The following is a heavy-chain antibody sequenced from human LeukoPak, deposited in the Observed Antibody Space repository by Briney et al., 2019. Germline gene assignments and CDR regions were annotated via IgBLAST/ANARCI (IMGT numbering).Heavy chain of an antibody. D-gene: IGHD6-19*01. CDR2: IYPGDSDT. Sequence: GESLKISCKGSGYSFSNYWIGWVRQMPGKGLEWMGIIYPGDSDTTYSPSFQGQGTISADKSISTAYLQWSSLKASDTAMYYCASPFFRSGWYYFDYWGKGTLVTVSS. CDR3: ASPFFRSGWYYFDY. V-gene: IGHV5-51*01. CDR1: GYSFSNYW. J-gene: IGHJ4*02.